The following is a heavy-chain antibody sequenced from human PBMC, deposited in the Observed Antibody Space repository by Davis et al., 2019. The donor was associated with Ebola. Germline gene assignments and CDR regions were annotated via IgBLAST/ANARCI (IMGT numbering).Heavy chain of an antibody. V-gene: IGHV3-53*05. Sequence: GESLKIPCGASGFTFSNYWMTWVRQAPGKGLEWVSVIYSGGSTYYADSVKGRFTISRDNSKNTLYLQMNSLRSEDTAVYYCARGSLRGTAMVNNYYYGMDVWGQGTTVTVSS. D-gene: IGHD5-18*01. CDR1: GFTFSNYW. J-gene: IGHJ6*02. CDR2: IYSGGST. CDR3: ARGSLRGTAMVNNYYYGMDV.